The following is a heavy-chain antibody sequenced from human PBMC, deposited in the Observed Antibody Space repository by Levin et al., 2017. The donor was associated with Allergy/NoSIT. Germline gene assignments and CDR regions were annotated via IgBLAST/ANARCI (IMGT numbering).Heavy chain of an antibody. J-gene: IGHJ4*02. CDR1: GDSISINTW. Sequence: SETLSLTCAVSGDSISINTWWSWVRQPPGKGLEWIGQISHSGNTDYSPSLKSRVTISVDRSQNQVSLNLYSVTAADTAVYYCVKHRGRSQGYWGQGTLVTVSS. V-gene: IGHV4-4*02. CDR3: VKHRGRSQGY. CDR2: ISHSGNT.